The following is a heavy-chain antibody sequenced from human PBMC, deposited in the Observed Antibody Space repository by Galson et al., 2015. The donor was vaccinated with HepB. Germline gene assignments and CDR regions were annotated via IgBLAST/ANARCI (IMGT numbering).Heavy chain of an antibody. Sequence: SLRLSCAASGFTFNSYWMSWVRQAPGKGLEWVAKIKQDGSEKYYVDSVKGRFTITRDNSKNSPYLQMNSLRAEDTAVYYCARADSSGTGVTLTYYFDYWGQGTLVTVSS. CDR3: ARADSSGTGVTLTYYFDY. CDR2: IKQDGSEK. D-gene: IGHD6-19*01. J-gene: IGHJ4*02. CDR1: GFTFNSYW. V-gene: IGHV3-7*03.